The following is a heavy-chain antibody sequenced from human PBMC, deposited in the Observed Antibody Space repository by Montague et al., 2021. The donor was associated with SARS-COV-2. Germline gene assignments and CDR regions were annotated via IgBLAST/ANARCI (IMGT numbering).Heavy chain of an antibody. CDR3: ARTSIQAAGTDFDL. Sequence: PALVKPTQTLTLTCTFSGVSRSTSGMGVSWIRQPPGEALEWLARSDWDDDKYYSTPLKTRITISKDTSKNQVVLTMTNMDPVDSATYYCARTSIQAAGTDFDLWGQGTMVTVSS. V-gene: IGHV2-70*11. J-gene: IGHJ3*01. D-gene: IGHD6-13*01. CDR1: GVSRSTSGMG. CDR2: SDWDDDK.